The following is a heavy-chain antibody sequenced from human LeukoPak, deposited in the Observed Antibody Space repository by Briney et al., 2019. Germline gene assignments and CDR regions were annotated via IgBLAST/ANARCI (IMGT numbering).Heavy chain of an antibody. D-gene: IGHD2-15*01. Sequence: PSETLSLTCTVSGGPIISHYWTWIRQSPVKGLEWIGDISSSGSTSYNPSLKSRVTISIDTSKNQFSLKLSSVTAADTAVYYCGRDALVGYLSFYYMDVWGKGTTVTVSS. J-gene: IGHJ6*03. CDR2: ISSSGST. V-gene: IGHV4-59*11. CDR1: GGPIISHY. CDR3: GRDALVGYLSFYYMDV.